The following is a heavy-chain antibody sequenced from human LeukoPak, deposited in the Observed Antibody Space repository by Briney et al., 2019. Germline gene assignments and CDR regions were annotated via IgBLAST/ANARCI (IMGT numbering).Heavy chain of an antibody. CDR1: GLTFSSYA. CDR2: ISYDGSNK. V-gene: IGHV3-30-3*01. CDR3: ARPYSSSSEDY. D-gene: IGHD6-6*01. J-gene: IGHJ4*02. Sequence: GGSLRLSCAASGLTFSSYAMHWVRQAPGKGLEWVAVISYDGSNKYYADSVKGRFTISRDNSKNTLYLQMNSLRAEDTAVYYCARPYSSSSEDYWGQGTLVTVSS.